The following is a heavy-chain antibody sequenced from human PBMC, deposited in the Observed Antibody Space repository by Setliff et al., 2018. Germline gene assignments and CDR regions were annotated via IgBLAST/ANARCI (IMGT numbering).Heavy chain of an antibody. CDR1: GDSISDAS. CDR2: VFYNGAA. V-gene: IGHV4-59*01. Sequence: PSETLSLTCTVSGDSISDASIMAWIRQPPGKGLEFIGYVFYNGAAKYDPSLKSRVTMSVDTSKTRFPLKLNSMTTADTAVYYCARGGTYRYFDYWGQGALVTVSS. CDR3: ARGGTYRYFDY. J-gene: IGHJ4*02.